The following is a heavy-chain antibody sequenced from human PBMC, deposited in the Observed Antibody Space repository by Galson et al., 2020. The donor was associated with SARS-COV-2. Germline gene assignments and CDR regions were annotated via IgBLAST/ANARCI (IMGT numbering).Heavy chain of an antibody. V-gene: IGHV3-23*01. CDR1: GFTFSRDS. J-gene: IGHJ3*01. CDR3: ARGPNRRVSYGAFDV. CDR2: FGYGGNT. Sequence: GGSLRHPCAASGFTFSRDSMTWVRQAPGKGLECVPTFGYGGNTYYADSVRGRFTISRDNSKNTLYLQMNSLRAEDTALYYCARGPNRRVSYGAFDVWGQGTMVTVSP. D-gene: IGHD3-16*01.